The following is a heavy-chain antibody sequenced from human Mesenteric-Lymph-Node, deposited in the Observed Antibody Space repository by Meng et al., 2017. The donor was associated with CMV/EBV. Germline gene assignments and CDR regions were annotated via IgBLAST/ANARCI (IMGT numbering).Heavy chain of an antibody. D-gene: IGHD6-6*01. CDR3: ARGERIAARPGLRY. CDR1: WAAFSDYY. V-gene: IGHV4-34*01. CDR2: IDDSGST. Sequence: GYWAAFSDYYWTWIRQPPGKGLEWIGEIDDSGSTNYSPSLKSRVTMSVDTSKNQFSLKLNSATAADTAVYFCARGERIAARPGLRYWGQGILVTVSS. J-gene: IGHJ4*02.